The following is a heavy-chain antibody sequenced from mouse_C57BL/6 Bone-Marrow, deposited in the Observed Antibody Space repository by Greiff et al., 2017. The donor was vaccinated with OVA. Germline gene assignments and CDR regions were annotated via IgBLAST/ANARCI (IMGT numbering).Heavy chain of an antibody. V-gene: IGHV5-6*01. D-gene: IGHD1-1*01. CDR1: GFTFSSYG. Sequence: EVKLVESGGDLVKPGGSLKLSCAASGFTFSSYGMSWVRQTPDKRLEWVATISSGGSYTYYPDSVKGRFTISRDNAKNTLYLQMSSLKSEDTAMYYCARPITTVAYYYALDYWGQGTSVTVSS. CDR2: ISSGGSYT. J-gene: IGHJ4*01. CDR3: ARPITTVAYYYALDY.